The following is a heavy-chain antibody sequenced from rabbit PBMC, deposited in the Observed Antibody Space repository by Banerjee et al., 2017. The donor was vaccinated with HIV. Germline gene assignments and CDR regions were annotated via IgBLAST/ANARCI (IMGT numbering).Heavy chain of an antibody. J-gene: IGHJ6*02. Sequence: QSLEESGGGLVQPEGSLALTCKASGFSFSSSDYICWVRQAPGKGLEWISCIAGSSSGFTYSATWAKGRFTISKTSSTTVTLQMTSLTVADTATYFCARDTGSSFSSYGMDPWGQGTLVTVS. V-gene: IGHV1S40*01. CDR3: ARDTGSSFSSYGMDP. CDR1: GFSFSSSDY. CDR2: IAGSSSGFT. D-gene: IGHD8-1*01.